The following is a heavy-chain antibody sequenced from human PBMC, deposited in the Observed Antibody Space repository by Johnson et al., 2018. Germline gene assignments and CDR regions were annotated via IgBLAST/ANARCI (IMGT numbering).Heavy chain of an antibody. V-gene: IGHV3-30*04. Sequence: QVQLVESGGGVVQPGRSLILSCAASGFTFNTYAMHWVRQGPGKGLEWVAVISNNGAITYYEDSVKGRPTVSRANSKNTLYLQMNSLRAEDTALYYSARANPRAVAGPLDYWGQGTLVTVSS. CDR1: GFTFNTYA. CDR3: ARANPRAVAGPLDY. CDR2: ISNNGAIT. D-gene: IGHD6-19*01. J-gene: IGHJ4*02.